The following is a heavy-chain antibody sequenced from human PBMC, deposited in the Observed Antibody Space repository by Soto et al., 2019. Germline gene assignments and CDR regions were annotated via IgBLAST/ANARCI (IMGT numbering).Heavy chain of an antibody. CDR2: IIAIFGTA. CDR1: GGRSSSYA. Sequence: GXSVTVSCNASGGRSSSYAITCERQEPGQGLEWMGGIIAIFGTANYAQKFQGRVTITADESTSTAYMELSSLRSEDTAVYYCARVDSGYDRGWFDPWGQGPLVTVSS. D-gene: IGHD5-12*01. J-gene: IGHJ5*02. V-gene: IGHV1-69*13. CDR3: ARVDSGYDRGWFDP.